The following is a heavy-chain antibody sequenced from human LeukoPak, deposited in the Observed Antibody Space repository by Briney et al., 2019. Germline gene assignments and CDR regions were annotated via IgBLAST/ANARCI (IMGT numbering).Heavy chain of an antibody. Sequence: GGSLRLSCAASGFTFNSYWMHWVRQAPGKGLVWVSRINSDGSSTTYADSVKGRFTLSRDNAKNTVYLQMNNLRADDTAVYYCARSREPGRDGDYWGQGTLVTVSS. V-gene: IGHV3-74*01. CDR1: GFTFNSYW. CDR2: INSDGSST. CDR3: ARSREPGRDGDY. D-gene: IGHD5-24*01. J-gene: IGHJ4*02.